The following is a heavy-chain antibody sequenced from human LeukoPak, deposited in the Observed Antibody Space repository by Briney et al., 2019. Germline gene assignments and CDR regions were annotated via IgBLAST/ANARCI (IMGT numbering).Heavy chain of an antibody. CDR2: IYTSGST. D-gene: IGHD3-22*01. CDR3: ARAHYDSSGYYHDW. J-gene: IGHJ4*02. CDR1: GGSISSGSYY. Sequence: PSQTLSLTCTVSGGSISSGSYYWSWIRQPAGKGLEWIGRIYTSGSTNYNPSLKSRVTISVDTSKNQFSLKLSSVTAADTAVYYCARAHYDSSGYYHDWWGQGTLVTVSS. V-gene: IGHV4-61*02.